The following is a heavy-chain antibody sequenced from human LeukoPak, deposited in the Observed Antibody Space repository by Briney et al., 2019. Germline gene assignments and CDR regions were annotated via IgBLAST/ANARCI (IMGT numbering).Heavy chain of an antibody. CDR3: ARVGGYSYGYAFDY. J-gene: IGHJ4*02. D-gene: IGHD5-18*01. V-gene: IGHV3-7*01. CDR2: IKQDGSEK. Sequence: GGSLRLSCAASGFTFSSYAMSWVRQAPGKGLEWVANIKQDGSEKYYVDSVKGRFTISRDNVKNSLYLQMNSLRAEDTAVYYCARVGGYSYGYAFDYWGQGTLVTVSS. CDR1: GFTFSSYA.